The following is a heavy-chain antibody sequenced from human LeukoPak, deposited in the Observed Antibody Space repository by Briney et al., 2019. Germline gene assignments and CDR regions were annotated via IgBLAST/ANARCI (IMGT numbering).Heavy chain of an antibody. V-gene: IGHV3-20*04. J-gene: IGHJ4*02. CDR2: INWNGGST. D-gene: IGHD3-10*01. CDR3: ARRYGSGSPFDY. CDR1: GFTFDDYG. Sequence: GGSLRLSCAASGFTFDDYGMNWVRQAPGKGLEWVSGINWNGGSTGYADSVKGRFTISRDNAKNFVYLRMNSLRVEDTALYYCARRYGSGSPFDYWGQGTLVTVSS.